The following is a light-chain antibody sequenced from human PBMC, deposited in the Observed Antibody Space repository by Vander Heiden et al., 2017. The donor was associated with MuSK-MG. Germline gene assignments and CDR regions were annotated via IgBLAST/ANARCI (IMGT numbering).Light chain of an antibody. CDR1: ESVVSS. CDR2: DAS. J-gene: IGKJ1*01. CDR3: QQRHKWPRT. V-gene: IGKV3-11*01. Sequence: VFPHSPAILSFSPCETATLSSWASESVVSSLAWYQQKPGQAPRLLIYDASDRGTGVPARFSGSGSETDFTLTISSLEPEDFGTYYCQQRHKWPRTFGQGTRVDLK.